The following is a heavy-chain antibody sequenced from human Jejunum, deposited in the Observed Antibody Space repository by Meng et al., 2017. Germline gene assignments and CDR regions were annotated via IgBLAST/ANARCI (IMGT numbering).Heavy chain of an antibody. CDR2: IYSGETT. Sequence: GESLKISCAASGFAFSNNVMHWVRQAPGKGLEWVSVIYSGETTYHAASVKGRFIISRDESENMLYLQMNSLRVEDTAVYYCAREPPAAGGLDVWGQGTTVTVSS. CDR1: GFAFSNNV. V-gene: IGHV3-53*05. J-gene: IGHJ6*02. D-gene: IGHD1-14*01. CDR3: AREPPAAGGLDV.